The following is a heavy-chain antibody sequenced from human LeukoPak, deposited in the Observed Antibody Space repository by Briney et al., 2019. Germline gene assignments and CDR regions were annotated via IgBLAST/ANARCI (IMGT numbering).Heavy chain of an antibody. CDR3: ARIPGYCSSTSCSWVWAFDY. J-gene: IGHJ4*02. CDR1: GYTFTSYG. V-gene: IGHV1-18*01. Sequence: GASVKVSCKASGYTFTSYGMSWVRQAPGQGLEWMGWISAYNGNTNYAQKLQGRVTMTTDTSTSTAYMELRSLRSDDTAVYYCARIPGYCSSTSCSWVWAFDYWGQGTLVTVSS. CDR2: ISAYNGNT. D-gene: IGHD2-2*01.